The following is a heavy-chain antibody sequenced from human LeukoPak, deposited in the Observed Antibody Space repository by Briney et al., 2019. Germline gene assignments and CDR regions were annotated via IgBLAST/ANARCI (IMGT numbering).Heavy chain of an antibody. CDR3: SRISSGWSTSSCYLTH. CDR2: IHDTGST. J-gene: IGHJ4*02. D-gene: IGHD2-2*01. Sequence: PSETLSLTCSVSGGSLSSHYWSWIRQPPGKGLELIGHIHDTGSTFYNPSLRGRVTISLDTSNNQFSLKLTSMTAADTAVYYCSRISSGWSTSSCYLTHWGQGTLVTVS. CDR1: GGSLSSHY. V-gene: IGHV4-59*11.